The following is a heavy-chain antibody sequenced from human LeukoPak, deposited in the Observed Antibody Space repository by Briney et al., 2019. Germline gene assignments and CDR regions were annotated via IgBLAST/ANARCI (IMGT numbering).Heavy chain of an antibody. V-gene: IGHV3-23*01. CDR3: AKGRHPRGGKKEMATITGGFDY. Sequence: GGSLRLSCAASGFTFSSYAMSWVRQAPGKGLEWVSAISGSGGSTYYADSVKGRFTISRDNSKNTLYLQMNSLRAEDTAVYHCAKGRHPRGGKKEMATITGGFDYWGQGTLVTVSS. CDR1: GFTFSSYA. CDR2: ISGSGGST. J-gene: IGHJ4*02. D-gene: IGHD5-24*01.